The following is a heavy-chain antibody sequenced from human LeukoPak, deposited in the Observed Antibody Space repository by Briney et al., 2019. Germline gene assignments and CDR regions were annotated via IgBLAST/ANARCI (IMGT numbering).Heavy chain of an antibody. D-gene: IGHD5-12*01. V-gene: IGHV3-30*03. CDR1: GFTFSSYG. Sequence: PGGSLRLSCAASGFTFSSYGMHWVRQAPGKGLEWVAVISYDGSNKYYADSVKGRFTISRDNSKNTLYLQMNSLRSEDTAVYYCARESWLQHGYYFDYWGQGTLVTVSS. CDR3: ARESWLQHGYYFDY. J-gene: IGHJ4*02. CDR2: ISYDGSNK.